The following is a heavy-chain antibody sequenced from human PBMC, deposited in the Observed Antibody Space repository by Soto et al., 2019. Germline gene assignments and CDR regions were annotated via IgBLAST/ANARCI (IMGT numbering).Heavy chain of an antibody. J-gene: IGHJ3*02. D-gene: IGHD2-15*01. Sequence: EVQLVESGGGLVQPGRSLRLSCAASGFTFDDYAMHWVRQAPGKGLEWVSGISWNSGSIGYADSVKGRFTISRDNAKNSLYLQMNSLRAEATALYYCAKDRGGYCRGGSVYSLGAFDIWGQGTMVTVSS. CDR2: ISWNSGSI. CDR3: AKDRGGYCRGGSVYSLGAFDI. V-gene: IGHV3-9*01. CDR1: GFTFDDYA.